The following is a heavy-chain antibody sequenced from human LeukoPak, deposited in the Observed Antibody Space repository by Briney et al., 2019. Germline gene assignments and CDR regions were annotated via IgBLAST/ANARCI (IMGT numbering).Heavy chain of an antibody. CDR3: AKGFYGSRYWYFDR. Sequence: GGSLRLSCPASGFTFSSYGMHWVRQAPGKGLEWVSTIIASGGSTYDADSVKGRFTISRDNSRNTLYLQMNSLRAEDTAVYYCAKGFYGSRYWYFDRWGRGTPVTVSS. D-gene: IGHD3-10*01. J-gene: IGHJ2*01. CDR1: GFTFSSYG. CDR2: IIASGGST. V-gene: IGHV3-23*01.